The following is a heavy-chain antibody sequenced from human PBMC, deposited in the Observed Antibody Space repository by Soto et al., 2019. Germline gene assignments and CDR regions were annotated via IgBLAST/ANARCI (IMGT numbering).Heavy chain of an antibody. J-gene: IGHJ4*02. V-gene: IGHV1-69*14. D-gene: IGHD1-1*01. CDR1: GATFSSYA. CDR3: VIVVGNPGHPDN. CDR2: IVHTVDTS. Sequence: QVQLVQSGAEVRQPASSVKVSCKTSGATFSSYAITRVRQASGQALEWMGAIVHTVDTSTYAQKFQSRVRITADKFTDTVYMMLGSLRCDHTAVYYCVIVVGNPGHPDNWGQGTLVTVSS.